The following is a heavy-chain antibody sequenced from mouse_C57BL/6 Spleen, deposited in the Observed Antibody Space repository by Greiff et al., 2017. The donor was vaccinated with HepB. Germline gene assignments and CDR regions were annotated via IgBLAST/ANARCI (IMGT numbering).Heavy chain of an antibody. Sequence: QVQLQQPGAELVMPGASVKLSCKASGYTFTSYWMHWVKQRPGQGLEWIGEIDPSDSYTNYNQKFKRKSTLTVDKSSSTAYMQLSSLTSEDSAVYYCARSYYYGSSYWYFDVWGTGTTVTVSS. CDR1: GYTFTSYW. J-gene: IGHJ1*03. V-gene: IGHV1-69*01. D-gene: IGHD1-1*01. CDR3: ARSYYYGSSYWYFDV. CDR2: IDPSDSYT.